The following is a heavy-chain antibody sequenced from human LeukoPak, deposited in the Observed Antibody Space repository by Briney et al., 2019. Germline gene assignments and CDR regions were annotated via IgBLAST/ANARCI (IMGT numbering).Heavy chain of an antibody. J-gene: IGHJ4*02. CDR1: GGFISIYY. CDR2: IYNSGST. D-gene: IGHD6-13*01. V-gene: IGHV4-59*01. Sequence: SETLSLTCTVSGGFISIYYWNWIRQPPGKGLEWIGYIYNSGSTSYNPSLKSRVTISVDTSKNQFSLKLTSVTAADTAVYYCARVRYSSSWYGRSLFDYWGQGTLVTVSS. CDR3: ARVRYSSSWYGRSLFDY.